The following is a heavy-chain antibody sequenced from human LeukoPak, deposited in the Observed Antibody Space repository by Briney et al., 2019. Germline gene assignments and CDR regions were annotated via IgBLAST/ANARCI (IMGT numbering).Heavy chain of an antibody. CDR2: INNDGSST. V-gene: IGHV3-74*01. D-gene: IGHD6-13*01. CDR3: ARVGQQQPSSFDY. Sequence: GGSLRLSCAASGFTFSSYWMHWVRQAPGKGLVWVSRINNDGSSTSYADSVKGRFTISRDNAKNTLYLQMNTLTAEDTAVYYCARVGQQQPSSFDYWGQGTLVTVSS. J-gene: IGHJ4*02. CDR1: GFTFSSYW.